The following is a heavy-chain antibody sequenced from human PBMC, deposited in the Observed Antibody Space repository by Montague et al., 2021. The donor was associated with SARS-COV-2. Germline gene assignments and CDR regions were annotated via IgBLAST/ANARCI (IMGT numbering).Heavy chain of an antibody. Sequence: SETLSLTCAVSGVSVTTTNWWCLVLQPPGKGLVWIVEIFYGGIATYNQSLKSRATTSIDRSTNRFSLKLRSVTAADTAIYYCAGKVLTVPADYWGQGTLVTVS. V-gene: IGHV4-4*02. CDR2: IFYGGIA. CDR3: AGKVLTVPADY. D-gene: IGHD4-11*01. CDR1: GVSVTTTNW. J-gene: IGHJ4*02.